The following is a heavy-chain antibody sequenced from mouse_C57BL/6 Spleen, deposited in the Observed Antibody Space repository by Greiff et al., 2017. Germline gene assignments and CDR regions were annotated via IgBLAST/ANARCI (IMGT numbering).Heavy chain of an antibody. CDR2: IYPGDGDT. CDR1: GYAFSSSW. V-gene: IGHV1-82*01. CDR3: ARDSSGSY. Sequence: QVQLQQSGPELVKPGASVKISCKASGYAFSSSWMNWVKQRPGKGLEWIGRIYPGDGDTNYNGKFKGKATLTADKSSSTAYIQLSSLTSEDSAVYFCARDSSGSYWGQGTTLTVSS. J-gene: IGHJ2*01. D-gene: IGHD3-2*02.